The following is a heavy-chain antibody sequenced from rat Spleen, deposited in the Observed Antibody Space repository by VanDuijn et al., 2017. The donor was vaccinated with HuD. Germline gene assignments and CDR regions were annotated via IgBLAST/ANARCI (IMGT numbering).Heavy chain of an antibody. J-gene: IGHJ4*01. D-gene: IGHD1-2*01. CDR2: ISTGGGNT. Sequence: EVQLVESAGGLVQPGRSLKLSCAASGFTFSDYGMHWIRQAPTKGLEWVASISTGGGNTYYRDSVKGRFTISRDNAKSTLYLQMDSLRSEDTATYYCARGSYRVMDAWGQGASVTVSS. CDR1: GFTFSDYG. CDR3: ARGSYRVMDA. V-gene: IGHV5S13*01.